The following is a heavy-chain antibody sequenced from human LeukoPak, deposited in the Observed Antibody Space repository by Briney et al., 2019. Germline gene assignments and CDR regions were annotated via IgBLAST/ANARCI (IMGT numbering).Heavy chain of an antibody. CDR3: AKDSGTSCYTPVDS. CDR2: ISGSGNYT. V-gene: IGHV3-23*01. J-gene: IGHJ4*02. D-gene: IGHD2-2*02. CDR1: GFTFTTYA. Sequence: GGSLRLSCVASGFTFTTYAMTWVRQAPGKGLEWVSVISGSGNYTYYAHSVEGRFTISRDNSKNTLFLQMNSLRAEDTAIYYCAKDSGTSCYTPVDSWGQGTLVTVSS.